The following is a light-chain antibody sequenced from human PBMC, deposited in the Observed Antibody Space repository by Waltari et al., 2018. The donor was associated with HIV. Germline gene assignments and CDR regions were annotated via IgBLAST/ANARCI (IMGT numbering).Light chain of an antibody. Sequence: SSVLTQPPSVSVAPGQTVSMTCEGNNVGSKDVPWYHQKPGQAPVLVGYGGSDRPSGIPERFSGSKAGNTATLSISRVEVGDGADYYCQVWDIISAYVIFGGGTKLTVL. CDR1: NVGSKD. CDR3: QVWDIISAYVI. J-gene: IGLJ2*01. V-gene: IGLV3-21*02. CDR2: GGS.